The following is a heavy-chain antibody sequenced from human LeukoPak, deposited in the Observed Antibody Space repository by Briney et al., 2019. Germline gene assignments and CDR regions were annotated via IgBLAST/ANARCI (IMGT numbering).Heavy chain of an antibody. CDR1: RFTFSSYA. Sequence: GGSLRLSCAASRFTFSSYAMHWVRQAPGKGLEWVAVISYDGSNKYYADSVKGRFTISRDNSKNTLYLQMNSLRAEDTAVYYCAREVRGVIMGYFDYWGQGTLVTVSS. J-gene: IGHJ4*02. D-gene: IGHD3-10*01. V-gene: IGHV3-30*04. CDR2: ISYDGSNK. CDR3: AREVRGVIMGYFDY.